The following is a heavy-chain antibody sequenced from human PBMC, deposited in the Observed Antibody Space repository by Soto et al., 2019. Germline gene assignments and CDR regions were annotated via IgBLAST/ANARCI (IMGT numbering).Heavy chain of an antibody. D-gene: IGHD3-22*01. CDR1: GGSVSSGSYY. Sequence: QVQLQESGPGLVKPSETLSLTCTVSGGSVSSGSYYWSWIRQPPGKGLEWIGYIYYSGSTNYNPSLKSRVTISVDTSKNQFSLKLSSVTAADTAVYYCARDSYYYDSSGLNDAFDIWGQGTMVTVSS. CDR3: ARDSYYYDSSGLNDAFDI. CDR2: IYYSGST. J-gene: IGHJ3*02. V-gene: IGHV4-61*01.